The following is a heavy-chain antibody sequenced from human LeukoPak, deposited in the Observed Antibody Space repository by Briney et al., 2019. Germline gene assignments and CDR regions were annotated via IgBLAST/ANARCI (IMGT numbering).Heavy chain of an antibody. J-gene: IGHJ4*02. Sequence: GGALRLSCTASGFNFGDYGVSWVREAAGKGLEWVVFFRRRGYGGATEYAASVKGRFTVSRDDSRSIAYLQMDSLETEDTAVYYCARGSTVSGAKYYFDFWGQGTLVTVSS. V-gene: IGHV3-49*04. D-gene: IGHD3-16*01. CDR3: ARGSTVSGAKYYFDF. CDR2: FRRRGYGGAT. CDR1: GFNFGDYG.